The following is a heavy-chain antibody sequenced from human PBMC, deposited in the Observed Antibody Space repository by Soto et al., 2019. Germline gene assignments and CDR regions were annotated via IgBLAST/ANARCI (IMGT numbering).Heavy chain of an antibody. V-gene: IGHV1-3*01. CDR2: INAGNGNT. D-gene: IGHD3-16*01. CDR1: GYTFTSYA. Sequence: ASVKVSCKASGYTFTSYAMHWVRQAPGQRLEWMGWINAGNGNTKYSQKFQGRVTITRDTSASTAYMELSSLRSEDTAVYYCARAGSAAHLGHNWFDPWGQGTLVTVSS. J-gene: IGHJ5*02. CDR3: ARAGSAAHLGHNWFDP.